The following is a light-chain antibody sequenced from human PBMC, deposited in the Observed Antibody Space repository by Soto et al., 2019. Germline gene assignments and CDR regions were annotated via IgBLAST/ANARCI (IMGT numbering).Light chain of an antibody. Sequence: DIVMTQSPDSLAVSLGERATINCKSSQSLLYSSNNKNYLAWYQQKPGQPPKLLIYWASTRESGVPDRFSGSGSGTDFTLTISSLQAEDVAVYHCQQYYTTPYTCGQGTKLEIK. V-gene: IGKV4-1*01. CDR2: WAS. CDR3: QQYYTTPYT. J-gene: IGKJ2*01. CDR1: QSLLYSSNNKNY.